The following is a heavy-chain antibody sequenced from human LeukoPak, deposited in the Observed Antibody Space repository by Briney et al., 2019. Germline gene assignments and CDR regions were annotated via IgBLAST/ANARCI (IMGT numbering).Heavy chain of an antibody. D-gene: IGHD6-6*01. Sequence: GRSLRLSCAASGFTFSSYGMHWVRQAPGKGLEWVAVISYDGSNKYYADSVKGRFTISRDNSKNTLYLQMNSLRAEDTAVYYCAKDRRAARTKDYYYYGMDVWGQGTTVTVSS. V-gene: IGHV3-30*18. CDR2: ISYDGSNK. J-gene: IGHJ6*02. CDR1: GFTFSSYG. CDR3: AKDRRAARTKDYYYYGMDV.